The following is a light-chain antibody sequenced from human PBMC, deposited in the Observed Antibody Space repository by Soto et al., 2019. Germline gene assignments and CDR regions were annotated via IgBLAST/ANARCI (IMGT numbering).Light chain of an antibody. CDR2: DAS. Sequence: EIVMTQSPATLSVSPGERATLSCRASQSVSSKLALYQQKPGQAPRLLMYDASTRATGIPARFSGSGSGTEFTLTISSLQSEDFAVYYCQQYNDWPRTFGLGTKVGI. CDR1: QSVSSK. CDR3: QQYNDWPRT. J-gene: IGKJ1*01. V-gene: IGKV3-15*01.